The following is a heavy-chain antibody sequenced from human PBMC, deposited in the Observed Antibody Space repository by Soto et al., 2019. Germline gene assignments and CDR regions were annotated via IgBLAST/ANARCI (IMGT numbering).Heavy chain of an antibody. CDR1: GGSVSSNRPA. CDR2: TYYRSRWYN. D-gene: IGHD1-7*01. V-gene: IGHV6-1*01. J-gene: IGHJ6*03. Sequence: SQTPSLTCAISGGSVSSNRPAWHWIRLSPSRGLEWLARTYYRSRWYNDYAVSVRSRITVNPDTSKNQFSLQLTSVTPEDTAVNYCAGTTSHQWYYMDVWGKGTTVTVS. CDR3: AGTTSHQWYYMDV.